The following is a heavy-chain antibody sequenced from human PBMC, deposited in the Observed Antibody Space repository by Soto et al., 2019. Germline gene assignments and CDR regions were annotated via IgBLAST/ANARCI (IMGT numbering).Heavy chain of an antibody. V-gene: IGHV1-18*01. D-gene: IGHD1-1*01. CDR2: ISAHNGNT. J-gene: IGHJ4*02. Sequence: QVHLVQSGAEVKKPGASVKVSCKASGYTFTSYGITWVRQAPGQGLEWMGWISAHNGNTDYVQKLQGRVMVTRDTSTSTAYMELRSLRSYDTAVYYCARGRYGDYWGQGALVTVSS. CDR1: GYTFTSYG. CDR3: ARGRYGDY.